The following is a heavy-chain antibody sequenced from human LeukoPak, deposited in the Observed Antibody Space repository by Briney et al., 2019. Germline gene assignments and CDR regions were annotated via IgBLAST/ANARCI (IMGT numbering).Heavy chain of an antibody. CDR3: AGKGLGGELGGFDY. CDR1: GLTLDEYG. V-gene: IGHV3-20*01. Sequence: PGGSLRLSCAASGLTLDEYGMSWVRQAPGKGLEWVSGINRNGGITGYAESVKGRFTISRDNAKNSLYLQMNSLRAEDTASYHCAGKGLGGELGGFDYWGQGTRVIVSS. D-gene: IGHD1-26*01. J-gene: IGHJ4*02. CDR2: INRNGGIT.